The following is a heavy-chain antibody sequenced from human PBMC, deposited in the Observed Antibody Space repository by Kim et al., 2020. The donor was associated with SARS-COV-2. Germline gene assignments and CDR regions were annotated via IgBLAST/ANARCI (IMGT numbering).Heavy chain of an antibody. J-gene: IGHJ6*02. CDR1: GFTFSSYW. CDR2: IKQDGSEK. Sequence: GGSLRLSCAASGFTFSSYWMSWVRQAPGKGLEWVANIKQDGSEKYYVDSVKGRFTISRDNAKNSLYLQMNSLRAEDTAVYYCARDNTVTTQLYYYYGMDVWGQGTTVTVSS. D-gene: IGHD4-17*01. V-gene: IGHV3-7*01. CDR3: ARDNTVTTQLYYYYGMDV.